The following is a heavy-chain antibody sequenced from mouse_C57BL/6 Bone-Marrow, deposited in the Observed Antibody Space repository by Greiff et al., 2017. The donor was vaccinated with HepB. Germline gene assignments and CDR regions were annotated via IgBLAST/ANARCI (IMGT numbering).Heavy chain of an antibody. CDR2: IDPETGGT. Sequence: QVQLQQSGAELVRPGASVTLSCKASGYTFTDYEMHWVKQTPVHGLEWIGAIDPETGGTAYNQKFKGKAILTADKSSSTAYMERRSLTSGDSAVYCCTPNDYDVVAWFAYWGQGTLVTVSA. CDR3: TPNDYDVVAWFAY. D-gene: IGHD2-4*01. J-gene: IGHJ3*01. CDR1: GYTFTDYE. V-gene: IGHV1-15*01.